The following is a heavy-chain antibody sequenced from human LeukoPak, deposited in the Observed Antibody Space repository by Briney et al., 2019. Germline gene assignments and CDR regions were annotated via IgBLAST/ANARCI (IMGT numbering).Heavy chain of an antibody. CDR1: GFTFISYA. CDR2: ISGSGVNT. Sequence: PGGSLRLSCAATGFTFISYAMSWVRQAPGKGLEWVSAISGSGVNTYYADSVKGRFTISRDNSKNTLYLQMNSLRAEDTAVYYCARDPGVWGSSWVGTWGQGTLVTVSS. D-gene: IGHD6-13*01. J-gene: IGHJ5*02. V-gene: IGHV3-23*01. CDR3: ARDPGVWGSSWVGT.